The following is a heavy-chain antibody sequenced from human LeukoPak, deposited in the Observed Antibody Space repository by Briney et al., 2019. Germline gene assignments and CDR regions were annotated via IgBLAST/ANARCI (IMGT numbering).Heavy chain of an antibody. V-gene: IGHV1-2*02. Sequence: ASVKVSCKASGYTFTGHYMHWVRQAPGQGLEWMGWINPNSGGTNYAQKFQGRVTMTRDTSISTAYMELSRLRSDDTAVYYCARPLLAARPLELDYWGQGTLVSVSS. CDR1: GYTFTGHY. J-gene: IGHJ4*02. D-gene: IGHD6-6*01. CDR3: ARPLLAARPLELDY. CDR2: INPNSGGT.